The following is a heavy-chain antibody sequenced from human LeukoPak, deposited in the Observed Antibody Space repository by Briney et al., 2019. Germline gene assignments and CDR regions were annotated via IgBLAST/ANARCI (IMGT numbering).Heavy chain of an antibody. CDR1: GGSISSDNYY. Sequence: SETLSLTCTVSGGSISSDNYYWGWIRQPPGTGLEWIGSIYYSGTTYYNPSLKSRVTISVDMSKDQFSLKLSSVTAADTAVYYCARQAAQTYDYWGQGTLVTVSS. CDR3: ARQAAQTYDY. J-gene: IGHJ4*02. V-gene: IGHV4-39*01. CDR2: IYYSGTT.